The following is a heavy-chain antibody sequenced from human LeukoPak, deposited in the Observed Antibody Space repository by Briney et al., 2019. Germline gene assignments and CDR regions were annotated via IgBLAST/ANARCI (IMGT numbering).Heavy chain of an antibody. J-gene: IGHJ4*02. Sequence: PSETLSLTCDVSGVSISDGYYWGWIRQPPGKGLEWIGSLFHNGPSYYNPSLKSRVTISVDTSKNQFSLKLSSVTAADTAVYYCARLGPVEMATIALDYWGQGTLVTVSS. D-gene: IGHD5-24*01. CDR3: ARLGPVEMATIALDY. CDR1: GVSISDGYY. CDR2: LFHNGPS. V-gene: IGHV4-38-2*01.